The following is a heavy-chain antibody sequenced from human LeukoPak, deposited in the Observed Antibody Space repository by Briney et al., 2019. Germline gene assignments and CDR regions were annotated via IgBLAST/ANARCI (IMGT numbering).Heavy chain of an antibody. CDR1: GFTFSRYG. J-gene: IGHJ4*02. Sequence: GGSLRLSCAASGFTFSRYGMNWVRQAPGKGLECVSYISSTGGTIYYADSVKGRFTISRDNAKDSLYLQMSSLRVEDTAVYYCAPNDSGDFGLLAYWGQGTLVTVSS. D-gene: IGHD4-17*01. CDR3: APNDSGDFGLLAY. CDR2: ISSTGGTI. V-gene: IGHV3-48*01.